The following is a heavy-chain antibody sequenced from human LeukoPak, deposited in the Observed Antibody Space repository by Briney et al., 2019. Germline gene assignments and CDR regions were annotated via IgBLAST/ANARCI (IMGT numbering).Heavy chain of an antibody. CDR2: FYYSGST. CDR1: GGSISSGGYY. Sequence: PSETLSLTCAVSGGSISSGGYYWSWIRQPPGKGLEWIGYFYYSGSTNYNPSLKSRVTISVDTSKNQFSLKLSSVTAADTAVYYCARYAGIAAAGTAYNWFDPWGQGTLVTVSS. J-gene: IGHJ5*02. V-gene: IGHV4-61*08. D-gene: IGHD6-13*01. CDR3: ARYAGIAAAGTAYNWFDP.